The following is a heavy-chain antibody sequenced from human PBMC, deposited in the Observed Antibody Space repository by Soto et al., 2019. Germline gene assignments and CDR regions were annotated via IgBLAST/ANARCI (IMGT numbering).Heavy chain of an antibody. Sequence: PGGSLRLSCAASGFTFSSYWMHWVRQAPGKGLVWVSRINSDGSSTSYADSVKGRFTISRDNAKNTLYLQMNSLRAEDTAVYYCARDKFASKSAAGTIRYYCGMDVWGQGTTVTVSS. D-gene: IGHD6-13*01. CDR1: GFTFSSYW. CDR2: INSDGSST. V-gene: IGHV3-74*01. J-gene: IGHJ6*02. CDR3: ARDKFASKSAAGTIRYYCGMDV.